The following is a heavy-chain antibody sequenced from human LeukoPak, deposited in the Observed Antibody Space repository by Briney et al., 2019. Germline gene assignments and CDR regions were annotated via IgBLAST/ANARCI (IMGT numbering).Heavy chain of an antibody. Sequence: GASVKVSCKASGYTFTSYYMHWVRQAPGQGLEWMGIINPSGGSTSYAQKFQGRVTMTRDTSTSTVYMELSSLRSEDTAVYYCARDGHTSADAEDAFDIWGQGTMVTVSS. CDR2: INPSGGST. CDR1: GYTFTSYY. V-gene: IGHV1-46*01. J-gene: IGHJ3*02. CDR3: ARDGHTSADAEDAFDI. D-gene: IGHD6-13*01.